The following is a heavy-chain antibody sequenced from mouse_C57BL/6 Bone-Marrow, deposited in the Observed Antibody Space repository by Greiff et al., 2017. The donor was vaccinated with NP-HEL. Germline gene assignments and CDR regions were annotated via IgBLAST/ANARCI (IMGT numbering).Heavy chain of an antibody. CDR1: GYTFTSYG. Sequence: VKLVESGAELARPGASVKLSCKASGYTFTSYGISWVKQRTGQGLEWIGEIYPRSGNTYYNEKFKGKATMTADKSSSTAYIELRSLTSEDSAVYFCARRWLTGREGYFDVWGTGTTVTVSS. CDR2: IYPRSGNT. V-gene: IGHV1-81*01. D-gene: IGHD4-1*01. CDR3: ARRWLTGREGYFDV. J-gene: IGHJ1*03.